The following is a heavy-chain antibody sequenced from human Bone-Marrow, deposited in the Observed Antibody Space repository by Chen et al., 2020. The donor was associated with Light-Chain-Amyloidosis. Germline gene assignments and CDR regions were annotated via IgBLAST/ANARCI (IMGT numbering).Heavy chain of an antibody. Sequence: QVQLVESGGGVVQPGRSLRLSCAASGFTFSGYAMHWVRQAPGKGLEWVAVISDDGSNKYNADSVKGRFTISRDNSKNTLYLQMNSLRAEDTAVYYCARELYSGSYYLVPMGAFDIWGQGSMVTVSP. CDR1: GFTFSGYA. CDR2: ISDDGSNK. J-gene: IGHJ3*02. D-gene: IGHD1-26*01. V-gene: IGHV3-30*01. CDR3: ARELYSGSYYLVPMGAFDI.